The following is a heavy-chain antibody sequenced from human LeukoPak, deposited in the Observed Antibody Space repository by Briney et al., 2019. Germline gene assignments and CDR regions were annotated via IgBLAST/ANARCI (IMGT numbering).Heavy chain of an antibody. CDR2: IYYSGST. Sequence: SETLSLTCTVSGGSISSYYWSWIRQPPGKGLEWIGYIYYSGSTNYNPSLKSRVTISVDMSKNQFSLKLSSVTAADTAVYYCARTPLRYFDGYYFDYWGQGTLVTVSS. CDR3: ARTPLRYFDGYYFDY. J-gene: IGHJ4*02. D-gene: IGHD3-9*01. V-gene: IGHV4-59*01. CDR1: GGSISSYY.